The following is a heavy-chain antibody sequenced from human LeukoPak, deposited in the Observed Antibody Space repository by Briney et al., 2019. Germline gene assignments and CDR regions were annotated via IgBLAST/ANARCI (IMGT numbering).Heavy chain of an antibody. CDR3: AKDRPYYYDSSGYYSEYFQH. CDR1: GFTFSDYY. CDR2: ISGSGGST. J-gene: IGHJ1*01. D-gene: IGHD3-22*01. V-gene: IGHV3-23*01. Sequence: GGSLRLSCAASGFTFSDYYMSWIRQAPGKGLEWVSAISGSGGSTYYADSVKGRFTISRDNSKNTLYLQMNSLRAEDTAVYYCAKDRPYYYDSSGYYSEYFQHWGQGTLVTVSS.